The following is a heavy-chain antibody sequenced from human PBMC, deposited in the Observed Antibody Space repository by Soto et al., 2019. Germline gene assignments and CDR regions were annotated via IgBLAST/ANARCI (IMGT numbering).Heavy chain of an antibody. CDR3: ARDPEGYDFWSGYYSHFDY. V-gene: IGHV3-48*02. CDR2: ISSSSSTI. D-gene: IGHD3-3*01. CDR1: GFTFSSYS. Sequence: EVQLVESGGGLVQPGGSLRLSCAASGFTFSSYSMNWVRQAPGKGLEWVSYISSSSSTIYYADSVKGRFTISRDNAKNSLYLRMNSLRDEDTAVYYCARDPEGYDFWSGYYSHFDYWGQGTLVTVSS. J-gene: IGHJ4*02.